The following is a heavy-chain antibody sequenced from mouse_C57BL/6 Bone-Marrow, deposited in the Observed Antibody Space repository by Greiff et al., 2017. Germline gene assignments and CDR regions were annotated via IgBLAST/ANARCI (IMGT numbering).Heavy chain of an antibody. D-gene: IGHD4-1*01. Sequence: EVQRVVSGGGLVKPGGSLKLSCAASGFTFTSYAMSWVRQTPEKRLEWVATISDGGSYTYYPDNVKGRFTISRDNAKNNLYLQMSHLKSEDTALYYCAPNWSYYAMDYWGQGTSVTVSS. CDR1: GFTFTSYA. CDR3: APNWSYYAMDY. CDR2: ISDGGSYT. J-gene: IGHJ4*01. V-gene: IGHV5-4*01.